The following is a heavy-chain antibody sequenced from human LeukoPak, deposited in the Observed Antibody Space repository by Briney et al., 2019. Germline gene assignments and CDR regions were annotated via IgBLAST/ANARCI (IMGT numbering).Heavy chain of an antibody. D-gene: IGHD4-23*01. CDR3: ARDVGGNSRFDY. V-gene: IGHV1-46*01. CDR1: GDTFTTDY. CDR2: INPSDSST. Sequence: ASVKVSCKASGDTFTTDYIHWVRQGPGQGPEWMGIINPSDSSTSYAQKFQGRVTMTRDTSTSTVYMELSSLRSEDTAVYYCARDVGGNSRFDYWGQGTLVTVSS. J-gene: IGHJ4*02.